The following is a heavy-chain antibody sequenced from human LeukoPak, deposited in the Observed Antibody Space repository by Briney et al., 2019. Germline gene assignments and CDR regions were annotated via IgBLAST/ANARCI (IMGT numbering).Heavy chain of an antibody. CDR2: ISGSGGST. J-gene: IGHJ5*02. D-gene: IGHD3-16*02. CDR1: GFTFSSYA. Sequence: GGSLRLSCAASGFTFSSYAMSWVRQAPGKGLEWVSAISGSGGSTYYADPVKGRFTISRDNSKNTLYLQMNSLRAEDTAVYYCASLRLGELSFWFDPWGQGTLVTVSS. V-gene: IGHV3-23*01. CDR3: ASLRLGELSFWFDP.